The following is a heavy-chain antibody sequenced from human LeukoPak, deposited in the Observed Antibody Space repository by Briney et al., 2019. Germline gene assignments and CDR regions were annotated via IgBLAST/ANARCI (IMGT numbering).Heavy chain of an antibody. D-gene: IGHD4-23*01. Sequence: PGGSLRLSCAASGFTFSSYAMSWVRQAPGKGLEWVLAISGSGGSTYYADSVKGRFTISRDNSKNTLYLQMNSLRAEDTAVYYCAKATLRTTVVKGVLDYWGQGTLVTVSS. CDR1: GFTFSSYA. CDR2: ISGSGGST. J-gene: IGHJ4*02. CDR3: AKATLRTTVVKGVLDY. V-gene: IGHV3-23*01.